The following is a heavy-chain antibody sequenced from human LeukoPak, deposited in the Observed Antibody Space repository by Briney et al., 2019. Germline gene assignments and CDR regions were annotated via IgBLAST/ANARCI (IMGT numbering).Heavy chain of an antibody. Sequence: GASVKVSCKASGYTFTSYGISWVRQAPGQGLEWMGWISAYNGNTNYAQKLQGRVTITTDTSTSTAYMELRSLRSDDTAVYYCAREGYCSSTSCPKDIDYWGQGTLVTVSS. D-gene: IGHD2-2*01. CDR3: AREGYCSSTSCPKDIDY. CDR1: GYTFTSYG. J-gene: IGHJ4*02. CDR2: ISAYNGNT. V-gene: IGHV1-18*01.